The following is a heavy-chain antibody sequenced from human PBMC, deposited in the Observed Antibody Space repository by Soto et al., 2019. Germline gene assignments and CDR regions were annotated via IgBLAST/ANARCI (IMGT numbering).Heavy chain of an antibody. D-gene: IGHD6-19*01. CDR2: IIPIFGTA. CDR3: ARERGSGQWLVSYNY. V-gene: IGHV1-69*01. J-gene: IGHJ4*02. Sequence: QVQLVQSGAEVKEPGSSVKVSCKASGGSFRNYAFSWVRQAPGQGLEWMGGIIPIFGTANYAQKFQGRVTITADESTSTAYMELSNLRSEDTAVYYCARERGSGQWLVSYNYWGQGTLLTVSS. CDR1: GGSFRNYA.